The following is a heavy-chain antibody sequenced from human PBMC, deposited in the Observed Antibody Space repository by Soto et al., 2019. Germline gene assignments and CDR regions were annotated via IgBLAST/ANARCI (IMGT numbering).Heavy chain of an antibody. CDR2: ISYDGSNK. Sequence: PGGSLRLSCAASGFTFSSYGMHWVRQAPGKGLEWVAVISYDGSNKYYADSVKGRFTISRDNSKNTLYLQMNSLRAEDTAVYYCAKEGPSSWPGPPTPSGMDVGGQGTTVTVSS. D-gene: IGHD6-13*01. CDR1: GFTFSSYG. CDR3: AKEGPSSWPGPPTPSGMDV. J-gene: IGHJ6*02. V-gene: IGHV3-30*18.